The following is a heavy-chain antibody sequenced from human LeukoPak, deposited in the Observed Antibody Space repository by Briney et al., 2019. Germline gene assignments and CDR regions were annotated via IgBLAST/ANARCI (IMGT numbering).Heavy chain of an antibody. D-gene: IGHD2-2*01. V-gene: IGHV5-51*01. CDR2: IYPGDSDT. J-gene: IGHJ6*03. Sequence: GESLKISCKGSGYSFTSYWIGWVRQMPGKGLGWMGIIYPGDSDTRYSPSFQGQVTISADKSISTAYLQWSSLKASDTAMYYCARQVPAAINGPNPYYYYMDVWGKGTTVTVSS. CDR1: GYSFTSYW. CDR3: ARQVPAAINGPNPYYYYMDV.